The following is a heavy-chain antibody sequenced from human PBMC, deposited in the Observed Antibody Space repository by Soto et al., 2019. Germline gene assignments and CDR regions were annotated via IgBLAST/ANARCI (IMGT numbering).Heavy chain of an antibody. CDR1: GFTVSSNY. Sequence: EVQLVESGGGLIQPGGSLRLSCAASGFTVSSNYMSWVRQAPGKGLEWVAVIYSGGSTYYADSVKGRFTISRDNSKNTMYLQMNSLRAEDTAVYYCARDGDTAMVLDYWGQGTLVTVSS. CDR2: IYSGGST. V-gene: IGHV3-53*01. CDR3: ARDGDTAMVLDY. D-gene: IGHD5-18*01. J-gene: IGHJ4*02.